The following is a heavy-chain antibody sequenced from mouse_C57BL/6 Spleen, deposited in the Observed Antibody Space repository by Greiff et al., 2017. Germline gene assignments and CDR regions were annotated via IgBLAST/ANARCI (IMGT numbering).Heavy chain of an antibody. J-gene: IGHJ2*01. D-gene: IGHD1-1*01. Sequence: VQLQQSGPELVKPGASVKISCKASGYTFTDYYMNWVKQSHGKSLEWIGDINPNNGGTSYNQKFKDKATLTVDKSSSTAYMQLSSLTSEDSAVYYCASGSSLDYWGQGTTLTVSS. CDR3: ASGSSLDY. CDR2: INPNNGGT. CDR1: GYTFTDYY. V-gene: IGHV1-26*01.